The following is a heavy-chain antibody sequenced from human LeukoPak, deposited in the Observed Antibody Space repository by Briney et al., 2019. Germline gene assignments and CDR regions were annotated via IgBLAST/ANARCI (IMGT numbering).Heavy chain of an antibody. CDR2: IYSGGTT. V-gene: IGHV3-66*01. J-gene: IGHJ4*02. D-gene: IGHD6-13*01. CDR1: GFTVGSYY. CDR3: ARGGPAAGRFDY. Sequence: GGSLRLSCAVSGFTVGSYYMTWVRQAPGKGLEWVSVIYSGGTTYYADSVKGRFTVSRDNSKNTLYLQMNRLRAEDTAVYYCARGGPAAGRFDYWGQGTLVTVSS.